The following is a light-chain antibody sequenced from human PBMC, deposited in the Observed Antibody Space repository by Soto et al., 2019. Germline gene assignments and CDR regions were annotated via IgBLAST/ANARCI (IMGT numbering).Light chain of an antibody. J-gene: IGLJ3*02. CDR2: EVS. CDR1: SSDVGAYKY. Sequence: QSALTQPPSASGSPGQSVTISCTGTSSDVGAYKYVSWYQQYPGKAPKLMIYEVSKRPSGVPDRFSGSKSAKTASLTVSGLQAEEEADYYCTSYAGSNIWVFGGGTKLTVL. V-gene: IGLV2-8*01. CDR3: TSYAGSNIWV.